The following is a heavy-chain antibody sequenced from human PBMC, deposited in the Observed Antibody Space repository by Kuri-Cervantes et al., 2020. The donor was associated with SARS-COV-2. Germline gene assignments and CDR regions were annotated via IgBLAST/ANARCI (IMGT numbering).Heavy chain of an antibody. CDR2: IYPRSGNT. Sequence: SVAMSCKASGYTFKSYGISWVKQRTGQGLEWIGEIYPRSGNTYYNEKFKGKATLTADKSSRTAYMELSRLTSEDSAVYFCARQEYLLEGYFDYWGQGTTLTVSS. J-gene: IGHJ4*01. CDR3: ARQEYLLEGYFDY. D-gene: IGHD6-6*01. CDR1: GYTFKSYG. V-gene: IGHV1-18*01.